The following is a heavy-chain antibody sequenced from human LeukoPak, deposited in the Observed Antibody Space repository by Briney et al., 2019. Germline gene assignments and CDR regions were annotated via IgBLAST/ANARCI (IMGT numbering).Heavy chain of an antibody. CDR2: IYYSGST. V-gene: IGHV4-30-4*01. CDR3: ARDRATYYYGMDV. J-gene: IGHJ6*02. Sequence: ASETLSLTCTVSGDSINSDDYYWSWIRQPPGKGLEWIGFIYYSGSTYYNPSLKSRVTISVDTSKNQFSLKLSSVTAADTAVYYCARDRATYYYGMDVWGQGTTVTVSS. D-gene: IGHD2-15*01. CDR1: GDSINSDDYY.